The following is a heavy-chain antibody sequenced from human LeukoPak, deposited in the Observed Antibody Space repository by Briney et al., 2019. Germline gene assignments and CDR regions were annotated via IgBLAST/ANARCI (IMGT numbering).Heavy chain of an antibody. Sequence: SETLSLTCTVSGGSVSGGSYCWSWIRQPPGKELEWVGYIYYTGSTNYNPSLKSRVTISIDTSKNQFSLKLTSVTAADTAVYYCARHYGPWGQGTLVTVSS. CDR1: GGSVSGGSYC. J-gene: IGHJ5*02. V-gene: IGHV4-61*01. CDR2: IYYTGST. CDR3: ARHYGP. D-gene: IGHD3-16*01.